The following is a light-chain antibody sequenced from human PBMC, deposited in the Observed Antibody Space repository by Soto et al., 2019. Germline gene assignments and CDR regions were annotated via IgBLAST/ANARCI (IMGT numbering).Light chain of an antibody. CDR3: QQAKSFPYT. CDR2: AAY. CDR1: QSLDNW. J-gene: IGKJ2*01. V-gene: IGKV1-12*01. Sequence: DIQMTQSXSXVSXSVGDTXXISCRASQSLDNWLAWYQQKPGNAPRLLIYAAYTLENGVPSRFSGSGSGSDFTLTISSLQPEDFATYYCQQAKSFPYTFGQGTKVEI.